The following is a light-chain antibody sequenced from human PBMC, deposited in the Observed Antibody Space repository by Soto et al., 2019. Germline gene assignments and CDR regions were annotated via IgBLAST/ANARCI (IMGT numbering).Light chain of an antibody. J-gene: IGKJ1*01. V-gene: IGKV3-20*01. CDR1: QSVSSNF. Sequence: EIVLTQSPGTLSLSPGERATLSCRASQSVSSNFLAWYQQKPGQAPRFRIYGASSKASGIPDRSSGSGSGTASPLTIHRREPGDFPVYYCRQYDSFPPGTFGRGTKVEIK. CDR3: RQYDSFPPGT. CDR2: GAS.